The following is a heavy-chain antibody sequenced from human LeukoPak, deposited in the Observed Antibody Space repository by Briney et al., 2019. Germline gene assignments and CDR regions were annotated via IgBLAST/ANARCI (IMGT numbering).Heavy chain of an antibody. CDR2: INPNSGGT. J-gene: IGHJ6*02. Sequence: PTASVTVSCTASGYTFTGYYMHWVRQPPGQGLESMGWINPNSGGTNYAQKFQGRVTMTRDTSISTAYMELSRLRSDGSAVYYCAGVPAVLKANNYYYGMDVWGQGTTVTVPS. D-gene: IGHD2-2*01. CDR1: GYTFTGYY. V-gene: IGHV1-2*02. CDR3: AGVPAVLKANNYYYGMDV.